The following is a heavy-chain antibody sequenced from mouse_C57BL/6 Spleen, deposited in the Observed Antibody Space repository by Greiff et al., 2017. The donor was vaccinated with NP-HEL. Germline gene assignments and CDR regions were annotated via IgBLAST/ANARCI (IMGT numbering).Heavy chain of an antibody. V-gene: IGHV3-6*01. Sequence: EVKLQESGPGLVKPSQSLSLTCSVTGYSITSGYYWNWIRQFPGNKLEWMGYISYDGSNNYNPSLKNRISITRDTSKNQFFLKLNSVTTEDTATYYCARANDYDGDYAMDYWGQGTSVTVSS. CDR3: ARANDYDGDYAMDY. CDR1: GYSITSGYY. CDR2: ISYDGSN. J-gene: IGHJ4*01. D-gene: IGHD2-4*01.